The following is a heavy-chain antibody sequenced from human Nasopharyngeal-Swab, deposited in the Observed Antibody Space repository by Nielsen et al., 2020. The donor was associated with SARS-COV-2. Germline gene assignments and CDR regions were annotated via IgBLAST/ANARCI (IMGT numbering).Heavy chain of an antibody. CDR1: GYTFTSYA. CDR3: ARVHYDSSGYYNNWFDP. J-gene: IGHJ5*02. Sequence: ASVKVSCKASGYTFTSYAMHWVRQAPAQRLEWMGWINAGNGNTKYSQKFQGRVTITRDTSASTAYMELSSLRSEDTAVYYCARVHYDSSGYYNNWFDPWGQGTLVTVSS. D-gene: IGHD3-22*01. V-gene: IGHV1-3*01. CDR2: INAGNGNT.